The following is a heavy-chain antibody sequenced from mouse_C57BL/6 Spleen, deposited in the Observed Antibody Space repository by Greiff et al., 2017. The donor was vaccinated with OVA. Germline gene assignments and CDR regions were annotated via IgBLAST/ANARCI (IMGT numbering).Heavy chain of an antibody. J-gene: IGHJ4*01. CDR2: IDPSDSYT. CDR3: ARSGAHYYAMDY. Sequence: VQLQQPGAELVKPGASVKLSCKASGYTFTSYWMQWVKQRPGQGLEWIGEIDPSDSYTNYNQKFKGKATLTVDTSSSTAYMQLSSLTSEDSAVYYCARSGAHYYAMDYWGQGTSVTVSS. V-gene: IGHV1-50*01. D-gene: IGHD4-1*01. CDR1: GYTFTSYW.